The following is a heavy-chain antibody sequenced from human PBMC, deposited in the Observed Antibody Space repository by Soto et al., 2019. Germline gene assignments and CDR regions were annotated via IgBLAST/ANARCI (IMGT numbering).Heavy chain of an antibody. J-gene: IGHJ4*02. V-gene: IGHV3-23*01. D-gene: IGHD6-6*01. CDR2: ISGSGGST. Sequence: GGSLRLSCAASGFTFSSYAMSWVRQAPGKGLEWVSAISGSGGSTYYADSVKGRFTISRDNSKNTLYLQMNSLRAEDTAVYYCARSIAARRYYFDYWGQGTLVTVSS. CDR1: GFTFSSYA. CDR3: ARSIAARRYYFDY.